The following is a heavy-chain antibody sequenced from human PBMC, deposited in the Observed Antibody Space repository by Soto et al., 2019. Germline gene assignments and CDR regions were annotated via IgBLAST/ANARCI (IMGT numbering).Heavy chain of an antibody. CDR3: ARDRSNRGSGSYYY. V-gene: IGHV3-7*01. D-gene: IGHD3-10*01. CDR1: GFTFSSYW. J-gene: IGHJ4*02. CDR2: IKQDGSEK. Sequence: GGSLRLSCAASGFTFSSYWMSWVRQAPGKGLEWVANIKQDGSEKYYVDSVKGRFTISRDNAKNSLYLQMNSLRAEDTAVYYCARDRSNRGSGSYYYWGQGTLVTVSS.